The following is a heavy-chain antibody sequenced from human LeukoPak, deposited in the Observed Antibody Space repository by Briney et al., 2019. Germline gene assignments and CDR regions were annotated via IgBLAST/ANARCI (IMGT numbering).Heavy chain of an antibody. Sequence: GGSLRLSCAASGFTFSSYWMHWVRQGPGKGLEWVSRINSDGSTNHADSVKGRFTISRDNAKNTLYLQMNSLRAEDTAVYYCTRTEHSYGVFDYWGQGTLVTVSS. V-gene: IGHV3-74*01. CDR3: TRTEHSYGVFDY. CDR2: INSDGST. CDR1: GFTFSSYW. J-gene: IGHJ4*02. D-gene: IGHD5-18*01.